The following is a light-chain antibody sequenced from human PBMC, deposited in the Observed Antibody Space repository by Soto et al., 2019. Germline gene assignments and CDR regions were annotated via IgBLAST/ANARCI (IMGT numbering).Light chain of an antibody. CDR1: SSDIGIYKY. CDR2: EVT. J-gene: IGLJ1*01. V-gene: IGLV2-14*01. CDR3: SSYTTSSTRV. Sequence: QSVLTQPASVSGSPGQSIAISCTGSSSDIGIYKYVSWYQQHPGKVPKLIIYEVTNRPSGVSNRFSGPKSGNTASLTISGLQAEDEADYYCSSYTTSSTRVFGPGTKLTVL.